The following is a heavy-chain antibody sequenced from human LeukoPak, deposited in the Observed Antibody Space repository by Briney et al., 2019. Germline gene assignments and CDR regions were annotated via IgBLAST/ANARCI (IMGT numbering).Heavy chain of an antibody. D-gene: IGHD6-19*01. J-gene: IGHJ4*02. CDR3: ASGGGWVFNN. CDR2: INQDGSEK. Sequence: GGSLRLSCAASGFPFSSHWLSWFRQAPGKGLEWVAHINQDGSEKYYVDSVKGRFTISRDNARNSQYLQMNSLRAEDTAVYYCASGGGWVFNNWGQGTLVTVSS. CDR1: GFPFSSHW. V-gene: IGHV3-7*01.